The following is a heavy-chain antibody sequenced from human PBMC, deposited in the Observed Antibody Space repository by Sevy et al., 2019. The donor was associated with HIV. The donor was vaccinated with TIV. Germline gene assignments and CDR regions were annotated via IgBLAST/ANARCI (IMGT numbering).Heavy chain of an antibody. Sequence: GGSLRLSCAASGFTFSSYGMHWVRQAPGKGLEWVAFIRYDGSNKYYADSVKGRFTISRDNSKNTLYLQMNSLRAEDTAVYYCAKAAAWSVITPNYYYYMDVWGKGTTVTVSS. CDR1: GFTFSSYG. V-gene: IGHV3-30*02. CDR3: AKAAAWSVITPNYYYYMDV. CDR2: IRYDGSNK. J-gene: IGHJ6*03. D-gene: IGHD3-10*01.